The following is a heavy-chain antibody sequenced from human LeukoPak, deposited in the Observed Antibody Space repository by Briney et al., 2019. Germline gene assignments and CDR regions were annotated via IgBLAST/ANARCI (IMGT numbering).Heavy chain of an antibody. Sequence: SETLSLTCTVSGDSISRSSYFWGWIRQPPGKGLEWIGSIYYSGSTYYNPSLKSRVTISVDTSKNQFSLKLSSVTAADTAVYYCARDGNYMIVVVSPFDYWGQGTLVTVSS. V-gene: IGHV4-39*07. CDR3: ARDGNYMIVVVSPFDY. D-gene: IGHD3-22*01. J-gene: IGHJ4*02. CDR2: IYYSGST. CDR1: GDSISRSSYF.